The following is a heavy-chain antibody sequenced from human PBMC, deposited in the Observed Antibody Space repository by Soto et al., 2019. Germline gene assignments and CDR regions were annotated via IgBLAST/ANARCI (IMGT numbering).Heavy chain of an antibody. V-gene: IGHV3-66*01. J-gene: IGHJ6*02. CDR2: IYSGGST. CDR1: GFTVSSNY. CDR3: ARDYGTAMAKYYYYGMDX. Sequence: GGSLRLSCAASGFTVSSNYMSWVRQAPGKGLEWVSVIYSGGSTYYADSVKGRFTISRDNSKNTLYLQMNSLRAEDTAVYYCARDYGTAMAKYYYYGMDXWGQGTTVTVSS. D-gene: IGHD5-18*01.